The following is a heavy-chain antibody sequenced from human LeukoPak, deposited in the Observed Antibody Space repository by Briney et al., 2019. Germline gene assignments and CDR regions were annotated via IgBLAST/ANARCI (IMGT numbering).Heavy chain of an antibody. V-gene: IGHV3-53*01. D-gene: IGHD6-13*01. J-gene: IGHJ4*02. CDR2: IYAGGDT. CDR3: ANDRSLAAAGTTPFDY. CDR1: GFTVSSSY. Sequence: GGSLRLSCAASGFTVSSSYISWVRQAPGKGLEWVSVIYAGGDTYYADSVKGRFTISRDNSKNTLYLQMNSLRAEDTAVYYCANDRSLAAAGTTPFDYWGQGTLVTVSS.